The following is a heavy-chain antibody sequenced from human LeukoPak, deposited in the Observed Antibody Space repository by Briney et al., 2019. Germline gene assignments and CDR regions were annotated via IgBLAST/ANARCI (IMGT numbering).Heavy chain of an antibody. V-gene: IGHV3-30*04. CDR1: GFPFSSWP. J-gene: IGHJ4*02. CDR2: ISHDGSQT. CDR3: TTIHY. Sequence: PGWSLRLSCAASGFPFSSWPMHWVRQAPGKGLEWMTTISHDGSQTFYADSVKGRLTISRDNSKNTVSLQMSSLRVEDTGVYYCTTIHYWGQGTQITVSS.